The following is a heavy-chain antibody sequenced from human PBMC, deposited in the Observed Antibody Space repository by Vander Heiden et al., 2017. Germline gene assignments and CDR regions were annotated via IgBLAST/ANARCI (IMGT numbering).Heavy chain of an antibody. J-gene: IGHJ4*02. CDR1: GFTFSSYA. CDR3: ARDRTEGYGSGSDAPY. Sequence: SGGGVVQPGRSLRLSCAASGFTFSSYAMHWVRQAPGKWLEWVAVISCEGSNKYYADSVEGRFTISRDNSKNTLYLQMNSLRAEDTAVYYCARDRTEGYGSGSDAPYWGQGTLVTVSS. CDR2: ISCEGSNK. D-gene: IGHD3-10*01. V-gene: IGHV3-30-3*01.